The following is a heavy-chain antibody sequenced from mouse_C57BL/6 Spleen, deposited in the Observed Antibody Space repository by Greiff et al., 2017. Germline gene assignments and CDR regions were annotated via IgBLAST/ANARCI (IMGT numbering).Heavy chain of an antibody. CDR1: GYTFTDYN. D-gene: IGHD1-2*01. V-gene: IGHV1-22*01. Sequence: VQLQQSGPELVKPGASVKMSCKASGYTFTDYNMHWVKQSHGKSLEWIGYINPNNGGTSYNQKFKGKATLTVNKSSSTAYMELRSLTSDDSAVDYCARDGRPREYYAMDYWGQGTSVTVSS. CDR2: INPNNGGT. J-gene: IGHJ4*01. CDR3: ARDGRPREYYAMDY.